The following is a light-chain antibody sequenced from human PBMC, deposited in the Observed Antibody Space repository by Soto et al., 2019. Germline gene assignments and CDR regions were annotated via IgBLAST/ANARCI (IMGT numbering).Light chain of an antibody. J-gene: IGKJ4*01. V-gene: IGKV1-39*01. CDR1: QSISSY. CDR3: QQSHSTPLT. Sequence: DIQMTQSPSSLSASVGDRVTITCRASQSISSYLNWYQQKPGKAPKLLIYAASSLQSGVPSRFSGSGSGTDFNLTISSLQPEDFATYYCQQSHSTPLTFGGGTKVEIK. CDR2: AAS.